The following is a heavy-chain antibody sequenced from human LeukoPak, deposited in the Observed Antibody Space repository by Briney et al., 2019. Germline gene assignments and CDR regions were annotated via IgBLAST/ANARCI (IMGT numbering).Heavy chain of an antibody. D-gene: IGHD6-13*01. J-gene: IGHJ6*03. CDR3: ARVHSKQQHPLGYMDV. V-gene: IGHV4-34*01. CDR1: XXXFSXYY. CDR2: INHSGST. Sequence: PSEXXXLTXXXXXXXFSXYYXXWIRQPPGKGLEWIGEINHSGSTNYNPSLKSRVTISVDTSKNQFSLKLSSVTAADTAVYYCARVHSKQQHPLGYMDVWGKGTTVTVSS.